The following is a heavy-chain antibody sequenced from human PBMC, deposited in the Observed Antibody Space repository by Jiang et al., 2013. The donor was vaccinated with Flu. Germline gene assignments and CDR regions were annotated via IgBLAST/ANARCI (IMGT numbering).Heavy chain of an antibody. CDR2: IYYSGRT. V-gene: IGHV4-39*07. CDR1: GGSIKISTYY. D-gene: IGHD6-19*01. J-gene: IGHJ6*02. CDR3: ARLMAEYSSGNYYYYGMDV. Sequence: LLKPSETLSLTCTVSGGSIKISTYYWGWIRQSPGKGLEWIGSIYYSGRTYYNPSLKSRVKISIDTSKDQFSLKLSSVTAADTAVYSCARLMAEYSSGNYYYYGMDVWGQGTTVTVS.